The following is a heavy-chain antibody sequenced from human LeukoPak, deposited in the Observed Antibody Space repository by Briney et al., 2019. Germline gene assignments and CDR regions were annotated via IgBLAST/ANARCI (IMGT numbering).Heavy chain of an antibody. CDR2: ILGSSSYI. Sequence: GGSLRLSCAASGFTFSSYYMNWVRQAPGKGLEWVSSILGSSSYIYYADSVKGRFTTSRDNAKNEVYLQMNSLRAEDTAVYYCARDQVEMATSYYYMDVWGKGTTVTVSS. V-gene: IGHV3-21*01. D-gene: IGHD5-24*01. J-gene: IGHJ6*03. CDR1: GFTFSSYY. CDR3: ARDQVEMATSYYYMDV.